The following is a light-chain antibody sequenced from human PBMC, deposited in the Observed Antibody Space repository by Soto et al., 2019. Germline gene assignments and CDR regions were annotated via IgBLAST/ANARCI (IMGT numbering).Light chain of an antibody. CDR1: SSDVGGYNY. Sequence: QSALTQPPSASGSPARSVTISCTGTSSDVGGYNYVSWYQQHPGKAPKLMIYEVSKRPSGVPDRFSGSKSGNTASLTVSGLQAEDEADYYCSSYAGSNNVFGTGT. CDR2: EVS. CDR3: SSYAGSNNV. V-gene: IGLV2-8*01. J-gene: IGLJ1*01.